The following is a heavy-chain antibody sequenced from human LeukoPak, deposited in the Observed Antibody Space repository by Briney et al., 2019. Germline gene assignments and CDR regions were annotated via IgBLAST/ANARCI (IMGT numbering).Heavy chain of an antibody. V-gene: IGHV3-23*01. CDR3: AKGSYYDSSGSFYFDY. D-gene: IGHD3-22*01. CDR1: GFTFSSYA. Sequence: GGSLRLSCAASGFTFSSYAMSWVRQAPGKGLEWVSGISGSGDNTYYADSVKGRFTISRDNTKNTLYVQVNSLGTEDTAAYYCAKGSYYDSSGSFYFDYWGQGTLVTVSS. CDR2: ISGSGDNT. J-gene: IGHJ4*02.